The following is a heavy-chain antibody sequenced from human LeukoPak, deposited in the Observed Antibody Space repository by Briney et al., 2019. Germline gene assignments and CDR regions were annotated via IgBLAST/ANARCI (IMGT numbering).Heavy chain of an antibody. D-gene: IGHD2-2*01. CDR1: GFTFSSHS. CDR2: ISGSGGST. V-gene: IGHV3-23*01. CDR3: AKAPNQLLSEYFQH. Sequence: GGSLRLSCAASGFTFSSHSMNWVRQAPGKGLEWVSAISGSGGSTYYADSVKGWFTISRDNSKNTLYLQMNSLRAEDTAVYYCAKAPNQLLSEYFQHWGQGTLVTVSS. J-gene: IGHJ1*01.